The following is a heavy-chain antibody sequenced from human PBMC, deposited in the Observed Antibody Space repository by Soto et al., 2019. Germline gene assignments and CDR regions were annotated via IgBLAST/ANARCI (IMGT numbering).Heavy chain of an antibody. J-gene: IGHJ4*02. D-gene: IGHD3-3*02. Sequence: PGGSLRLSCAASGFTFSSYAMSWVRQAPGKGLEWVSAISGSGGSTYYADSVKGRSTISRDNSKNTLYLKMNSLRAEDTAVYYCAKDPTIPSLEWLFPFDYWGQGTLVTVSS. V-gene: IGHV3-23*01. CDR2: ISGSGGST. CDR1: GFTFSSYA. CDR3: AKDPTIPSLEWLFPFDY.